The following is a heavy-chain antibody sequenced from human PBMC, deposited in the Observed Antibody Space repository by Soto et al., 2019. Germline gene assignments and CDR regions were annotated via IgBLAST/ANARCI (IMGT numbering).Heavy chain of an antibody. D-gene: IGHD3-16*01. Sequence: QVQLVQSRAEVKNPGASVKVSCKASGYSFTRYGIAWARQAPGQGLEWMGWINTYNGNTNYTQKLQGRVTLTTDTATSTAYTELTSLRSNDTAIYYCAMVDVYVTPSPQDVWGQGTTVIVSS. J-gene: IGHJ6*02. CDR3: AMVDVYVTPSPQDV. V-gene: IGHV1-18*01. CDR2: INTYNGNT. CDR1: GYSFTRYG.